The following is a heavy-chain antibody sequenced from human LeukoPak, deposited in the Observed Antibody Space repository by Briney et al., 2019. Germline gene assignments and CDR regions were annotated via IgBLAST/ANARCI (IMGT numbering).Heavy chain of an antibody. D-gene: IGHD1-26*01. V-gene: IGHV3-30*19. Sequence: GRSLRLSCTASGFIFSSFGMHWVRQAPGKGLEWVAVISYDGSNKYYADSVKGRFTISRDNSKNTLYLQMDSLRVEDTAVYFCARDGGRGTYFYYGMDVWGQGTTVTVSS. J-gene: IGHJ6*02. CDR2: ISYDGSNK. CDR1: GFIFSSFG. CDR3: ARDGGRGTYFYYGMDV.